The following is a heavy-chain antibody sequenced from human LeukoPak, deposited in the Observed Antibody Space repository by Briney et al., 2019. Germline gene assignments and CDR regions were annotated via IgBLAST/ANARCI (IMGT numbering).Heavy chain of an antibody. V-gene: IGHV3-9*01. Sequence: GRSLRLSCAASGFTFDDYAMHWVRQAPGKGLEWVSGISWNSGSIGYADSVKGRFTISRDNAKNSLYLQMNSLRAEDTALYYCAKDITIFGAVTYYFDYWGQGTLVTVSS. CDR2: ISWNSGSI. CDR3: AKDITIFGAVTYYFDY. J-gene: IGHJ4*02. D-gene: IGHD3-3*01. CDR1: GFTFDDYA.